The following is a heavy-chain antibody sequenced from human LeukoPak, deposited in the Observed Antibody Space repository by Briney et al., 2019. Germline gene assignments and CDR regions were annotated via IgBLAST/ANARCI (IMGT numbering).Heavy chain of an antibody. V-gene: IGHV4-39*07. CDR1: GGSISSSSYY. CDR2: IYYSGST. J-gene: IGHJ5*02. Sequence: PSETLSLTCTVSGGSISSSSYYWGWIRQPPGKGLEWIGSIYYSGSTYYNPSLKSRVTISVDTSKNQFSLKLSSVTAADTAVYYCARERVWRYCGGDSCGWFDPWGQGTLVTVSS. CDR3: ARERVWRYCGGDSCGWFDP. D-gene: IGHD2-21*02.